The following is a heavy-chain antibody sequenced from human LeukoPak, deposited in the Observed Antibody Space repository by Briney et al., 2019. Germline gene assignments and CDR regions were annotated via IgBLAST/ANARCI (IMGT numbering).Heavy chain of an antibody. J-gene: IGHJ5*02. Sequence: SETLSLTCIVSGGSFSSYYWNWIRQPPGKGLEWIGYIDYRGNTNYNSSLKSRVTISVDTSKNQFSLKLSSVTAADTAVYYCARDNRSGYYNIWFDPWGQGTLVTVSS. CDR1: GGSFSSYY. V-gene: IGHV4-59*01. D-gene: IGHD3-3*01. CDR3: ARDNRSGYYNIWFDP. CDR2: IDYRGNT.